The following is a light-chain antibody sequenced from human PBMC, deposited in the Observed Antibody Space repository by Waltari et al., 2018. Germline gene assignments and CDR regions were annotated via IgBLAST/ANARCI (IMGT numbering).Light chain of an antibody. V-gene: IGKV1-27*01. CDR1: QGINKE. CDR2: AAS. Sequence: DIQMTQSPSSLSASVGDRVTVTCRASQGINKELNWYQQKPGKDPTLLIYAASSLQTGVSSRFSGSGSGTDFTLTISSLRPEDVATYYCQQDYTIPLTFGGGTKVEIK. J-gene: IGKJ4*01. CDR3: QQDYTIPLT.